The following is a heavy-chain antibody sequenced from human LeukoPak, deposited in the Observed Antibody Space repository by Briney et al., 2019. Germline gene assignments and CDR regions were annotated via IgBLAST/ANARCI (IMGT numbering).Heavy chain of an antibody. CDR1: GFTFSSYA. D-gene: IGHD3-22*01. V-gene: IGHV3-23*01. CDR3: AKDWARYYYDSSGPGI. Sequence: GGSLRLSCAASGFTFSSYAMSWVRQAPGKGLEWVSAVSGSGGSTYYADSVKGRFTISRDNSKNTLYQQMNSLRAEDTAVYYCAKDWARYYYDSSGPGIWGQGTMVTVSS. CDR2: VSGSGGST. J-gene: IGHJ3*02.